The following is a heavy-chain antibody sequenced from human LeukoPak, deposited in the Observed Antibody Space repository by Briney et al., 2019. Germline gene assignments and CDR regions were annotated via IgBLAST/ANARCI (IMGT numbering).Heavy chain of an antibody. Sequence: PGGSLRLSCSASGFPFSSYAMHWVRQAPGKGLEYVSAISDSGGSTYYADSVKGRFTISRDNSKNTLYLQMNSLRAEDTAVYYCARGQTGYSSGQNYGMDVWGQGTTVTVSS. CDR2: ISDSGGST. V-gene: IGHV3-64*04. CDR3: ARGQTGYSSGQNYGMDV. D-gene: IGHD6-19*01. J-gene: IGHJ6*02. CDR1: GFPFSSYA.